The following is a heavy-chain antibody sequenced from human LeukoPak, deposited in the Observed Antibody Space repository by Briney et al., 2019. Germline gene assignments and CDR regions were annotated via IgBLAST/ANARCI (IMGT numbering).Heavy chain of an antibody. D-gene: IGHD3-16*01. V-gene: IGHV5-51*01. J-gene: IGHJ4*02. CDR2: IYPGASET. CDR3: ARRLGPGQLAGLDY. Sequence: GESLKISCKGSGYSFTSSWIGWVRQMPGKGLEWVGIIYPGASETRYSPSYQGQVTISADKSISTAYLQWSSLKASDTAMYYCARRLGPGQLAGLDYWGQGTLVTVSS. CDR1: GYSFTSSW.